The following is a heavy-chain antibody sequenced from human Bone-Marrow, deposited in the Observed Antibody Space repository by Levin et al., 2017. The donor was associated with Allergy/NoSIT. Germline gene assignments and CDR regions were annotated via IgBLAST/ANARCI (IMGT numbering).Heavy chain of an antibody. CDR2: IVVGSGNT. J-gene: IGHJ6*02. D-gene: IGHD5-18*01. V-gene: IGHV1-58*01. Sequence: ASVKVSCKASGFTFTSSAVQWVRQARGQRLEWIGWIVVGSGNTNYAQKFQERVTITRDMSTSTAYMELSSLRSEDTAVYYCAATIEVDTAMVTLGDYYYYGMDVWGQGTTVTVSS. CDR1: GFTFTSSA. CDR3: AATIEVDTAMVTLGDYYYYGMDV.